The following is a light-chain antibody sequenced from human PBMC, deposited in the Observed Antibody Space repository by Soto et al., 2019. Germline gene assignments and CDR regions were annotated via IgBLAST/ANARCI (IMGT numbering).Light chain of an antibody. CDR3: QQRYSTPPT. CDR1: QSISSY. Sequence: DIQMTQSPSSLSESVGDRVTITCRASQSISSYLNWYQQKPGKAPKLLIYAASSLQSGVPSRFSGSGYGTDFTLNISSLQPEDFSTYYCQQRYSTPPTFGQGPKVEIK. CDR2: AAS. J-gene: IGKJ1*01. V-gene: IGKV1-39*01.